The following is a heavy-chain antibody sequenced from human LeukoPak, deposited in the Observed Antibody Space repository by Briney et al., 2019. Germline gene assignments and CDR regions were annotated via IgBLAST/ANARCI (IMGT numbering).Heavy chain of an antibody. CDR2: ISSSSSYI. D-gene: IGHD6-19*01. CDR3: AKDGYTEWLGLYYFDY. CDR1: GFTFSSYS. Sequence: GGSLRLSCAASGFTFSSYSMNWVRQAPGKGLEWVSYISSSSSYIYYADSVKGRFTISRDNAKNSLYLQMNSLRAEDTAVYYCAKDGYTEWLGLYYFDYWGQGTLVTVSS. V-gene: IGHV3-21*05. J-gene: IGHJ4*02.